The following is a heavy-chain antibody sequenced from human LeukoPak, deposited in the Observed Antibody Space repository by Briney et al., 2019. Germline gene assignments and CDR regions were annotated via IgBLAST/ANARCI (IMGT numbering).Heavy chain of an antibody. Sequence: QTGGSLRLSCAASGFTFSSDAMSWVRQAPGKGLEWVSAISGSGGSTYYADSVKGRFTISRDDSKNTLYLQMNSLRAEDTAAYYCAKGYYFDILSGYSSLDSWGQGTLVTVSS. D-gene: IGHD3-9*01. CDR3: AKGYYFDILSGYSSLDS. CDR2: ISGSGGST. J-gene: IGHJ4*02. CDR1: GFTFSSDA. V-gene: IGHV3-23*01.